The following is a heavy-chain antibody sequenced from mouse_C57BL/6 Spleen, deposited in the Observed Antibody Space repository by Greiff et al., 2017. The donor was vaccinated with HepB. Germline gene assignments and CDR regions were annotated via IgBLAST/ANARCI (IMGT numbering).Heavy chain of an antibody. CDR3: ARECYYDY. Sequence: VQLQQSGAELARPGASVKLSCKASGYTFTSYGISWVKQRTGQGLEWIGGIYPRSGNTYYNDKFKGKATLTADKSSSTAYMELRSLTSEDSAVYYCARECYYDYWGQGTTLTVSS. CDR1: GYTFTSYG. J-gene: IGHJ2*01. D-gene: IGHD2-3*01. CDR2: IYPRSGNT. V-gene: IGHV1-81*01.